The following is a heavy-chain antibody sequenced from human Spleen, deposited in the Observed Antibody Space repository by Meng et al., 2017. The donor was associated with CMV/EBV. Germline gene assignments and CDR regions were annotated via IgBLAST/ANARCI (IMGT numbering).Heavy chain of an antibody. Sequence: VTFGNYDMHWVRQAPSKGLEWMTEISSDASNRKSADFVKGRFIISRDNSKNTLYLQMNSLRAEDTAIYYCARAFHRSTVFGVVFDYWGQGTLVTVSS. CDR1: VTFGNYD. J-gene: IGHJ4*02. D-gene: IGHD3-3*01. CDR3: ARAFHRSTVFGVVFDY. V-gene: IGHV3-30*01. CDR2: ISSDASNR.